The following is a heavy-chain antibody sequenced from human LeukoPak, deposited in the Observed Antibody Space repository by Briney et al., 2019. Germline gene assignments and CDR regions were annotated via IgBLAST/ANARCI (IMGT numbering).Heavy chain of an antibody. Sequence: PGGSLRLSCAASGFTFSSYGMHWVRQAPGKGLEWVSAISGGSEFIYYADSVKGRFTISRDNSKNTLYLQMNSLRAEDTALYYCAKAGPHRYGDWFDPWGQGTLVTVSS. CDR1: GFTFSSYG. J-gene: IGHJ5*02. CDR3: AKAGPHRYGDWFDP. V-gene: IGHV3-23*01. D-gene: IGHD4/OR15-4a*01. CDR2: ISGGSEFI.